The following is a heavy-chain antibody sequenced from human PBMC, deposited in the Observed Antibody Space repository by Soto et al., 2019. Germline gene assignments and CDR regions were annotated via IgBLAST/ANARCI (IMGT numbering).Heavy chain of an antibody. CDR2: INHSGST. Sequence: PSETLSLTCAVYGGSFSGYYWSWIRQPPGKGLEWIGEINHSGSTNYNPSLKSRVTISVDTSKNQFSLKLSSVTAADTAVYYCARGPLNWNYVRLDYWGQGTLVTVSS. J-gene: IGHJ4*02. CDR1: GGSFSGYY. CDR3: ARGPLNWNYVRLDY. V-gene: IGHV4-34*01. D-gene: IGHD1-7*01.